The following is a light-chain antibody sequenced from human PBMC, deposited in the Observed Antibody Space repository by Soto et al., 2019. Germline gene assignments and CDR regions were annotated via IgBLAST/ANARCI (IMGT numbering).Light chain of an antibody. CDR3: QSYDSSLSGWV. Sequence: QSVLTQPPSVSGAPGQRVTISCTGSSSNIGADYDVRWYQQLPGTAPKLVIFGNTNRPSGVPDRFSASKAGASASLAIAGLQAEDEADYYCQSYDSSLSGWVFGGGTKLTVL. J-gene: IGLJ3*02. CDR1: SSNIGADYD. CDR2: GNT. V-gene: IGLV1-40*01.